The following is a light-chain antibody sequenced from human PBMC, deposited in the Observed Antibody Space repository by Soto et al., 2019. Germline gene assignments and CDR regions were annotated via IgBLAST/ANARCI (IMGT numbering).Light chain of an antibody. CDR1: NNAVGAYPY. J-gene: IGLJ2*01. V-gene: IGLV2-14*01. Sequence: QSALTQPASVSGSPGQWITFSSPGTNNAVGAYPYVSWYQQHPGTAPKLIIYEVTNRPSGISDRFSGSKSGNTASLTISGLQAEDESDYYCSSFATSGTTVIFGGGTQLTVL. CDR3: SSFATSGTTVI. CDR2: EVT.